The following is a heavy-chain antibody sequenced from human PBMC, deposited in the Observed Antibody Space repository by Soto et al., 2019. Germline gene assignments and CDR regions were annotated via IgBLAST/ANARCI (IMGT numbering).Heavy chain of an antibody. D-gene: IGHD4-17*01. CDR3: ASTVTTGIYYYYYYLDV. Sequence: PSETLSLTCTVSGGYISSYYWSWIRPPHGKGLEWIGYIYYSGSTNYNPSLKSRVTISVDTSKNQFSLKLSSVTAADTAVYYCASTVTTGIYYYYYYLDVWGKGTTVTVSS. J-gene: IGHJ6*03. CDR1: GGYISSYY. CDR2: IYYSGST. V-gene: IGHV4-59*01.